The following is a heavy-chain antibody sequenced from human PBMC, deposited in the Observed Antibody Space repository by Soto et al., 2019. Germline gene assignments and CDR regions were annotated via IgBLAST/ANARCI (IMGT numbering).Heavy chain of an antibody. J-gene: IGHJ1*01. V-gene: IGHV4-34*01. CDR3: SRGQRLLLWFGLAYFPY. CDR1: GGSFSGYY. D-gene: IGHD3-10*01. CDR2: INHSGST. Sequence: QVQLQQWGAGLLKPSETLSLTCAVYGGSFSGYYWSWIRQPPGKGLEWIGEINHSGSTNYNPSLKGQVSVSVDTSKNLSSLKLCSVTAADTAVYYCSRGQRLLLWFGLAYFPYWGQGTLVKVSS.